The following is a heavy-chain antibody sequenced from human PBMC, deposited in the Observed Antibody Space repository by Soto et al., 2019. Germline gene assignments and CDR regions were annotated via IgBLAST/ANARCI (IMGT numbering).Heavy chain of an antibody. D-gene: IGHD1-26*01. CDR3: ARHFLPLKVGAMKRTAYYYYGMDV. J-gene: IGHJ6*02. CDR1: GYSFTSYW. CDR2: IDPSDSYT. Sequence: PGESLKIYCKGSGYSFTSYWISWVRQMPGKGLEWMGRIDPSDSYTNYSPSFQGHVTISADKSISTAYLQWSSLKASDTAMYYCARHFLPLKVGAMKRTAYYYYGMDVWGQGTTVTVSS. V-gene: IGHV5-10-1*01.